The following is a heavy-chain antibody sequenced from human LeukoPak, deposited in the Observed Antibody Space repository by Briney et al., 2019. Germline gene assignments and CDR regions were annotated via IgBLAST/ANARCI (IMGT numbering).Heavy chain of an antibody. Sequence: TSETPSLTCTVSGGSISSYYWSWIRQPPGKGLEWIGYIYYSGSTNYNPSLKSRVTISVDTSKNQFSLKLSSVTAADTAVYYCAGVGATGPFDYWGQGTLVTVSS. CDR2: IYYSGST. V-gene: IGHV4-59*01. CDR1: GGSISSYY. D-gene: IGHD1-26*01. CDR3: AGVGATGPFDY. J-gene: IGHJ4*02.